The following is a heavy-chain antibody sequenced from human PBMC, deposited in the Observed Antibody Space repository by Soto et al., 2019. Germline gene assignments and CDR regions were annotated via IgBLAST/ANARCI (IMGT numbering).Heavy chain of an antibody. CDR1: GGTFSSYP. CDR3: ARETKLEPGGYYYYYMDV. V-gene: IGHV1-69*04. D-gene: IGHD1-1*01. CDR2: IIPILGIA. J-gene: IGHJ6*03. Sequence: QVPLVQSGAEVKKPGSSVKVSCKASGGTFSSYPISWVRQAPGQGLEWMGRIIPILGIANYAQKFQGRVTITADKSTSTAYMELSSLRSEDTAVYYCARETKLEPGGYYYYYMDVWGKGTTVTVSS.